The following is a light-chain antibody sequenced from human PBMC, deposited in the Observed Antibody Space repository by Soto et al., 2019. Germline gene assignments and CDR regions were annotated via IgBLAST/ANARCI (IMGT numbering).Light chain of an antibody. CDR3: QQSYIAPWT. Sequence: DIQMTQSPSSLSASVGDRVTITCRASQSITNYLNWYQQKPGKAPNLLIYAASSLQSGVPPRFSGSGSGTDFTLTISSLQPEDFATYYCQQSYIAPWTFGQGTKVDIK. J-gene: IGKJ1*01. CDR2: AAS. CDR1: QSITNY. V-gene: IGKV1-39*01.